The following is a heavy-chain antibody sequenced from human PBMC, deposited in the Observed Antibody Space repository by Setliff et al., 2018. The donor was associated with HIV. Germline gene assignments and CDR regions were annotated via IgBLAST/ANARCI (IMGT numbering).Heavy chain of an antibody. CDR3: ARDRGYDLDYFDY. CDR1: GFTFSDYY. V-gene: IGHV3-11*05. D-gene: IGHD5-12*01. Sequence: GGSLRLSCAASGFTFSDYYMSWIRQAPGKGLEWISYIGSLGDKEYADSVKGRFTISRDNARKSVYLQIDSLRAEDTAVYYCARDRGYDLDYFDYWGQGTLVTVSS. CDR2: IGSLGDK. J-gene: IGHJ4*02.